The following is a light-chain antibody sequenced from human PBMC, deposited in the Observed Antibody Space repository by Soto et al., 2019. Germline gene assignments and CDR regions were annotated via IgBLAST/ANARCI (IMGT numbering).Light chain of an antibody. Sequence: EIVLTQSPGTLSVSPGERTTLSCRASQSVSNNYLAWYQQKPGQAPRLLIYGASNRATGVPTRISGSGSGTDFTLTISRLEPEDFAVYYCQQYGSSPITFGQGTRLEIK. J-gene: IGKJ5*01. CDR3: QQYGSSPIT. CDR1: QSVSNNY. V-gene: IGKV3-20*01. CDR2: GAS.